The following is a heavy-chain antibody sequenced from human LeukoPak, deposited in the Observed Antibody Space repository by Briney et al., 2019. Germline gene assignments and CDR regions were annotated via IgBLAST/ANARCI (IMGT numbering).Heavy chain of an antibody. Sequence: GRSLRLSCAASGFTFTSYAMHWVRQAPGKGLEWLSVISYDSSNKYYADSVRGRFTISRDNSQNMLYLQMNSLRAEDTAVYTCARAYCTTTACHAFDIWGQGTVVAVSS. CDR1: GFTFTSYA. J-gene: IGHJ3*02. CDR2: ISYDSSNK. CDR3: ARAYCTTTACHAFDI. V-gene: IGHV3-30*04. D-gene: IGHD2-8*01.